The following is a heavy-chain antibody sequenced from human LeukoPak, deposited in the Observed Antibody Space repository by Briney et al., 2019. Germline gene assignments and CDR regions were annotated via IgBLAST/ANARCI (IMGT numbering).Heavy chain of an antibody. CDR3: ARGEAQDY. CDR2: INHSGST. CDR1: XXSFSGYY. V-gene: IGHV4-34*01. J-gene: IGHJ4*02. Sequence: SETLSLTCAXYXXSFSGYYWSWIRQPPGKGLEWIGEINHSGSTNYNPSLKSRVTISVDTSKNQFSLKLSSVTAADTAVYYCARGEAQDYWGQGTLVTVSS.